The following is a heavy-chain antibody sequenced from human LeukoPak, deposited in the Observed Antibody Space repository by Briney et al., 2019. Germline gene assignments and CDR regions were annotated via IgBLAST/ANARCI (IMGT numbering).Heavy chain of an antibody. Sequence: PGGSLRLSCAASGFTFIDYYMSWIRQAPGKGLEWVAVISYDGSNKYYADSVKGRFTISRDNSKNTLYLQMNSLRAEDTAVYYCAKRGYDYFTNWFDPWGQGTLVTVSS. CDR2: ISYDGSNK. CDR3: AKRGYDYFTNWFDP. J-gene: IGHJ5*02. V-gene: IGHV3-30*18. CDR1: GFTFIDYY. D-gene: IGHD5-12*01.